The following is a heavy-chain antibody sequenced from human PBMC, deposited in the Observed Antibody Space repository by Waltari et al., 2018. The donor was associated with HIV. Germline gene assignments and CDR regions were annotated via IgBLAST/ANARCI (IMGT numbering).Heavy chain of an antibody. J-gene: IGHJ4*02. CDR1: GGSISSSS. CDR3: ARHHDSSGYYWL. V-gene: IGHV4-59*08. D-gene: IGHD3-22*01. CDR2: IYYSGST. Sequence: QVQLQESGPGLVKPSETLSLTCTVSGGSISSSSWSWIRQPPGKGLEWIGYIYYSGSTNYIPTLKSRVTISVDTSKNQFSLKLSSVTAADTAVYYCARHHDSSGYYWLWGQGTLVTVSS.